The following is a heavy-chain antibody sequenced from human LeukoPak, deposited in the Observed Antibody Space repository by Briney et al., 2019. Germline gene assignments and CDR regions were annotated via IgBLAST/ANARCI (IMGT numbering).Heavy chain of an antibody. CDR2: IYYSGST. V-gene: IGHV4-59*01. Sequence: SETLSLTCTVSGGSISSYYWSWIRQPPGKGLEWIGYIYYSGSTNYNPSLKSRVTISVDTSKNQFSLKLSSVTAADTAVYYCARVLNFYYDSSGYSFDIWGQGTMVTVSS. CDR3: ARVLNFYYDSSGYSFDI. J-gene: IGHJ3*02. CDR1: GGSISSYY. D-gene: IGHD3-22*01.